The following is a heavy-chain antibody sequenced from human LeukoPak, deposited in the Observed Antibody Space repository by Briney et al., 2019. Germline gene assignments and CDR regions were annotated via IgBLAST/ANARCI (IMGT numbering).Heavy chain of an antibody. CDR3: ARGSYCGGDCPDS. D-gene: IGHD2-21*02. V-gene: IGHV1-2*02. J-gene: IGHJ4*02. CDR1: GYSFTGYY. Sequence: ASVKVSCKASGYSFTGYYLHWVRQAPGQGLEWMGWINPKSGVTNYAQRFQSRVTMTRDTSISTAYMELSSLRFDDTAVYYCARGSYCGGDCPDSWGQGTLVTVSS. CDR2: INPKSGVT.